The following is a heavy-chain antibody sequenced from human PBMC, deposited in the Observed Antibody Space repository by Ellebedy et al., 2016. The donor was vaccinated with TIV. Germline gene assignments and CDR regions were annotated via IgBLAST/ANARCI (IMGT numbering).Heavy chain of an antibody. D-gene: IGHD4-11*01. Sequence: GESLKISCAASGFTFSSYAMSWVRQAPGKGLEWVSAISGSGGSTYYADSVKGRFTISRDNSKNTLYLQMNSLRAEDTAVYYCAKCTVEDAFDIWGQGTMVTVSS. V-gene: IGHV3-23*01. J-gene: IGHJ3*02. CDR2: ISGSGGST. CDR1: GFTFSSYA. CDR3: AKCTVEDAFDI.